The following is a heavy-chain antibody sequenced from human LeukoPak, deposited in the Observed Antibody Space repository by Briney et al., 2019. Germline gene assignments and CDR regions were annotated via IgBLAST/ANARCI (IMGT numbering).Heavy chain of an antibody. CDR2: ISASGST. CDR3: ARDRDGRSRNDAFDI. Sequence: SETLSLTCTVSGGSISSFFWSCIRPPAGKGLEWIGHISASGSTSYNPSLKSRVTLSVDTSKNQFSLKLSSVTAADTAVYYCARDRDGRSRNDAFDIWGQGTMVTVSS. CDR1: GGSISSFF. V-gene: IGHV4-4*07. D-gene: IGHD5-24*01. J-gene: IGHJ3*02.